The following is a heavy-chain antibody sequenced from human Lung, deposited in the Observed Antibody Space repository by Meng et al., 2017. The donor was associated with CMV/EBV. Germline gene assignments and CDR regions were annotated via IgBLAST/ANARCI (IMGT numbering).Heavy chain of an antibody. J-gene: IGHJ4*02. D-gene: IGHD3-10*01. Sequence: GESXKISCVASGLIFNKYGIHWLRQAPGKGLEWLSFIDVDGQRRYNGDTVKARFVVFKDRSKNTVVLQMNSLRVEDTAVYYCVGHQGGPRDGVRLVWGQGTLVTVSS. CDR1: GLIFNKYG. CDR3: VGHQGGPRDGVRLV. V-gene: IGHV3-30*02. CDR2: IDVDGQRR.